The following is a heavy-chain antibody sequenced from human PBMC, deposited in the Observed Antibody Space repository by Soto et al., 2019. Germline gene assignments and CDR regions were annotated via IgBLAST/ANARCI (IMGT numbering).Heavy chain of an antibody. D-gene: IGHD3-10*01. J-gene: IGHJ6*01. CDR3: VRQGIGFLHGVVDV. V-gene: IGHV4-59*08. Sequence: QVQVQQSGPGLVKPSETLSLTCTVSSGPSKSHNWGWIRQPPGRGLEWIGYVYDTWSTSYNPSLNSRVTVSADTSTNRISLTLRFVTAADTAVYYCVRQGIGFLHGVVDVWGQGTTVIVSS. CDR1: SGPSKSHN. CDR2: VYDTWST.